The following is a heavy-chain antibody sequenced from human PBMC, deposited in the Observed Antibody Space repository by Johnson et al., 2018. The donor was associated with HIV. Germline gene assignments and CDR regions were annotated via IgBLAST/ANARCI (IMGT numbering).Heavy chain of an antibody. CDR3: ARGGIAAAGSLLGAFDI. Sequence: QVQLVESGGGVVQPGRSLRLSCAASGFTFSRYAMHWVRQAPGKGLEWVAVISYHGTNKYYADSVKGRFTISRDNAKKSLYLQMNSLRAEDTALYYCARGGIAAAGSLLGAFDIWGHGTMVTVSS. CDR2: ISYHGTNK. D-gene: IGHD6-13*01. J-gene: IGHJ3*02. V-gene: IGHV3-30-3*01. CDR1: GFTFSRYA.